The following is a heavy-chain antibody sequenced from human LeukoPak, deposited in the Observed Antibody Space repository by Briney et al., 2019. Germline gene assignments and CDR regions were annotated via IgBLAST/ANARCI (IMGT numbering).Heavy chain of an antibody. D-gene: IGHD1-14*01. CDR3: AREPETGSPIDY. Sequence: PSETLTLTCTVSGGSISSSSYYWGWIRQPPGKGLEWIGSIYYSGSTYYNPSLKSRVTISVDTSKNQFSLKLSSVTAADTALYYCAREPETGSPIDYWGQGTLVTVSS. V-gene: IGHV4-39*07. J-gene: IGHJ4*02. CDR1: GGSISSSSYY. CDR2: IYYSGST.